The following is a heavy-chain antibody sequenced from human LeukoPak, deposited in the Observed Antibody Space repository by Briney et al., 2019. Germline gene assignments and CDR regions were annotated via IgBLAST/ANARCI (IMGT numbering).Heavy chain of an antibody. D-gene: IGHD2-8*01. CDR3: AREITTNDRPIGY. J-gene: IGHJ4*02. Sequence: PGGSLRLSCAASGFTFSSYAMSWVRQAPGKGLEWVSAISGSGGSTYYTDSVKGRFTLSRDNSKNTLYLQMNSLRAEDTAVYYCAREITTNDRPIGYWGQGTLVTVSS. V-gene: IGHV3-23*01. CDR1: GFTFSSYA. CDR2: ISGSGGST.